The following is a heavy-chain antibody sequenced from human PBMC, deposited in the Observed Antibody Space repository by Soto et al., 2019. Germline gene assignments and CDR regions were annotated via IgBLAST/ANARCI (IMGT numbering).Heavy chain of an antibody. V-gene: IGHV3-23*01. J-gene: IGHJ5*02. D-gene: IGHD4-17*01. CDR1: GFTFSSYA. CDR2: ISGSGGST. Sequence: EVQLLESGGGLVQPGGSLRLSCAASGFTFSSYAMTWVRQAPGKGLEWVSVISGSGGSTYYADSVKGRFTISRDNSKNTLYLHLNSLSAEDTAVYYCAKDPQGDYLLNWFAPWGQGTLVTVSS. CDR3: AKDPQGDYLLNWFAP.